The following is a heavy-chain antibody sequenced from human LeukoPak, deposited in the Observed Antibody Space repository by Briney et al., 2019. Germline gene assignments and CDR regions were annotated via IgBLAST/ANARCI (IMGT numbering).Heavy chain of an antibody. CDR1: GFTFSSYS. D-gene: IGHD1/OR15-1a*01. J-gene: IGHJ4*02. V-gene: IGHV3-21*01. Sequence: GGSLRLSCAASGFTFSSYSMNWVRQAPGKGLEWVSSISSSSSYIYYADSVKGRFTISKGNAKNSLYLQMNSLRAEDTAVYYCAKVGEYWNTWEFDYWGQGTLVTVSS. CDR2: ISSSSSYI. CDR3: AKVGEYWNTWEFDY.